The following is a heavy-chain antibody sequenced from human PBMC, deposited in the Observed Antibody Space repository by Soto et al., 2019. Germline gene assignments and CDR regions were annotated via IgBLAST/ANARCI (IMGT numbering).Heavy chain of an antibody. D-gene: IGHD3-10*01. CDR1: GGSISSSSYY. V-gene: IGHV4-39*01. J-gene: IGHJ6*02. CDR3: ARAFGFGSNYYYYSMDV. Sequence: SETLSLTCTVSGGSISSSSYYWGWIRQPPGKGLEWIGSIYYSGSTYYNPSLKSRVTISVDTSKNQFSLKLSSVTAADTAVYYCARAFGFGSNYYYYSMDVWGQGTTVT. CDR2: IYYSGST.